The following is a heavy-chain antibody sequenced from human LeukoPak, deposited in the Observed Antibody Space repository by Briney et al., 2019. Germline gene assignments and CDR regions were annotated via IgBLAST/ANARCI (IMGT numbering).Heavy chain of an antibody. Sequence: PGGSLRLSCAASGFSITSYWMHWVRQAPGKGLVWISNIIGDGSIITYADSVKGQFTVSRDNAKNTVYLEMNSLRLDDTAVYYCAREFGDNRAFDVWGQGTMVTVSS. J-gene: IGHJ3*01. D-gene: IGHD1-14*01. V-gene: IGHV3-74*01. CDR1: GFSITSYW. CDR3: AREFGDNRAFDV. CDR2: IIGDGSII.